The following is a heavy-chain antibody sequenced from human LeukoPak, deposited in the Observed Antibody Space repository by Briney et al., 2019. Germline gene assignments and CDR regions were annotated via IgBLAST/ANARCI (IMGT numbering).Heavy chain of an antibody. J-gene: IGHJ4*02. CDR3: ARAYGDYAGV. D-gene: IGHD4-17*01. CDR2: IYYSGST. Sequence: SETLSLTCTVSGGSISSYYWSWIRQPPGKGLEWIGYIYYSGSTNYNPYLKSRVTISVDTSKNQFSLKLSSVTAADTAVYYCARAYGDYAGVWGQGTLVTVSS. V-gene: IGHV4-59*01. CDR1: GGSISSYY.